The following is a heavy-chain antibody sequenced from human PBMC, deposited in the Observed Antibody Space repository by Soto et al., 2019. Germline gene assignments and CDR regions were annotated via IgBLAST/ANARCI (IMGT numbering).Heavy chain of an antibody. J-gene: IGHJ6*02. CDR1: GFTFSSYA. CDR2: ISGSGGST. Sequence: GGSLRLSCAASGFTFSSYAMSWVRQAPGKGLEWVSAISGSGGSTYYADSVKGRFTISRDNSKNTLYLQMNSLRAEDTAVYYCANDPRESHYYGMDVWGQGTTVTVSS. V-gene: IGHV3-23*01. CDR3: ANDPRESHYYGMDV.